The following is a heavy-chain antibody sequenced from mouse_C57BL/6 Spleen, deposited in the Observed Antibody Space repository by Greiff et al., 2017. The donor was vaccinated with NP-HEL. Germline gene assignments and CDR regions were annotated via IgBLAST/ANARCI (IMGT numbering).Heavy chain of an antibody. J-gene: IGHJ3*01. CDR1: GYSITSGYY. V-gene: IGHV3-6*01. CDR3: AREGDFAY. CDR2: ISYDGSN. Sequence: VQLKESGPGLVKPSQSLSLTCSVTGYSITSGYYWNWIRQFPGNKLEWMGYISYDGSNNYNPSLKNRISITRDTSKNQFFLKLNSVTTEDTATYYCAREGDFAYWGQGTLVTVSA.